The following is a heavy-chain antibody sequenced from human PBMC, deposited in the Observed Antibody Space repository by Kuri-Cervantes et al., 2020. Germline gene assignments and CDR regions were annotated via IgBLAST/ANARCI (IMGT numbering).Heavy chain of an antibody. Sequence: LSLTCAASGFTFSSYSMHWVRQAPGKGLEWVAVISLDGSKKYSAESMKGRFTISRDNSKDTLYLQMNSLRVEDTALYYCAREGFGSWGGNYFDYWGQGALVTVSS. CDR1: GFTFSSYS. V-gene: IGHV3-33*01. CDR3: AREGFGSWGGNYFDY. D-gene: IGHD3-10*01. J-gene: IGHJ4*02. CDR2: ISLDGSKK.